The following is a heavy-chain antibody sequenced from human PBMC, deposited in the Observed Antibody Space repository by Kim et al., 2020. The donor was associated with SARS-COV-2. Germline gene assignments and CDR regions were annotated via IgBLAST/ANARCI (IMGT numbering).Heavy chain of an antibody. D-gene: IGHD3-10*01. CDR2: ISWNSGSI. CDR1: GFTFDDYA. V-gene: IGHV3-9*01. J-gene: IGHJ4*02. CDR3: AKLGGEFDY. Sequence: GGSLRLSCAASGFTFDDYAMHWVRQAPGKGLEWVSGISWNSGSIGYADSVKGRFTISRDNAKNSLYLQMNSLRAEDTALYYCAKLGGEFDYWGQGTLVTVSS.